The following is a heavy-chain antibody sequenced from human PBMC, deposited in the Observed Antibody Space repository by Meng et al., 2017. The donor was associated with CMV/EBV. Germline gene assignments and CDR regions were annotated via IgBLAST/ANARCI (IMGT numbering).Heavy chain of an antibody. CDR2: IYSGGST. V-gene: IGHV3-53*01. J-gene: IGHJ4*02. Sequence: GGSLRLSCAASGFTVSSNYMSWVRQAPGKGLEWVSVIYSGGSTYYADSVKGRFTISRDNSKNTLYLQMNSLRAEDTAVYYCAKDPLDLYCSSTSCYWWGQGTLVTRLL. CDR1: GFTVSSNY. D-gene: IGHD2-2*01. CDR3: AKDPLDLYCSSTSCYW.